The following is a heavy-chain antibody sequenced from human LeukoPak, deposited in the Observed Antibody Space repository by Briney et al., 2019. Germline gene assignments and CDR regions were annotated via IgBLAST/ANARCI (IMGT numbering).Heavy chain of an antibody. Sequence: AGGSLRLSCAASGFTFSSYSMNWVRQAPGKGLEWVSSISSSSSYIYYADSVKGRFTISRDNAKNSLYLQMNSLRAEDTAVYYYARVGRNCSSTSCYMRNWFDPWGQGTLVTVSS. CDR3: ARVGRNCSSTSCYMRNWFDP. D-gene: IGHD2-2*01. J-gene: IGHJ5*02. V-gene: IGHV3-21*01. CDR1: GFTFSSYS. CDR2: ISSSSSYI.